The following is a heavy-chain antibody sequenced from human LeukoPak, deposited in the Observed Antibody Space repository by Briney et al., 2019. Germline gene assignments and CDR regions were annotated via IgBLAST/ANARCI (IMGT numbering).Heavy chain of an antibody. V-gene: IGHV3-48*03. CDR2: ISSSGSTI. CDR1: GFTFNSYE. D-gene: IGHD6-6*01. J-gene: IGHJ4*02. CDR3: ARESSSYFDY. Sequence: GGSLRLSCAASGFTFNSYEMNWVRQAPGKGLEWVSYISSSGSTIYYADSVKGRFTISRDNAKNSLYLQMNSLRAEDTAVYYCARESSSYFDYWGQGTLVTVSS.